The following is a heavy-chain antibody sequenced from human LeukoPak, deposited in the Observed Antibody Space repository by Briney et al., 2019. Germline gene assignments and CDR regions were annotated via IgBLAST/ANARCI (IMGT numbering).Heavy chain of an antibody. CDR1: GFSFSSYW. D-gene: IGHD2-8*02. CDR3: YGTGVY. Sequence: GGSLRLSCAASGFSFSSYWLMWVRQTPGKGLQWVATIKEDGRQTFYSDSVMGRFTISIDSAKNSLYLQMNSLRVEETAVYYCYGTGVYWGQGALVTVSS. V-gene: IGHV3-7*01. J-gene: IGHJ4*02. CDR2: IKEDGRQT.